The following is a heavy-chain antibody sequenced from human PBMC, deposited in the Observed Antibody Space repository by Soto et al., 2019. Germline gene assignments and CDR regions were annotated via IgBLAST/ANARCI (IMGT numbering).Heavy chain of an antibody. Sequence: GSLRLSCAASVFTFSSYEMNWVRQAPGKGLEWVSYISSSGSTIYYADSVKGRFTISRDNAKNSLYLQMNSLRAEDTAVYYCAREYDYGDSDAFDIWGQGTMVTVSS. D-gene: IGHD4-17*01. CDR1: VFTFSSYE. CDR2: ISSSGSTI. CDR3: AREYDYGDSDAFDI. V-gene: IGHV3-48*03. J-gene: IGHJ3*02.